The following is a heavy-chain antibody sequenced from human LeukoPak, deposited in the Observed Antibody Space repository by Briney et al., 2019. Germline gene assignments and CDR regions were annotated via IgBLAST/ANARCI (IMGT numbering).Heavy chain of an antibody. V-gene: IGHV4-59*01. CDR1: GGSISPYY. CDR3: AKYGYNYAFDI. Sequence: NASETLSLTCTVSGGSISPYYWSWIRQPPGKGLEWIGYIYYSGSTNYNPSLKSRVIISVDTSKNQFSLKLSSVTAADTAVYYCAKYGYNYAFDIWGQGTMVTVSS. D-gene: IGHD5-24*01. J-gene: IGHJ3*02. CDR2: IYYSGST.